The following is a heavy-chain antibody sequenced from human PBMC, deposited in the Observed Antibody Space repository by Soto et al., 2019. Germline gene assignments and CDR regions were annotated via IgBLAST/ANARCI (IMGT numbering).Heavy chain of an antibody. CDR1: GFTFSTYW. V-gene: IGHV3-74*01. Sequence: EVQLVESGGGLDQPGGYLRLSCAASGFTFSTYWMHWVRQAPGKGLVWVSRINSDGSRTTYADYVKGRFTTFRDNAKNTVFLQLNSPTAEDTAVYYCATVATASYVWFDPWSQGTLVTVSS. CDR2: INSDGSRT. D-gene: IGHD1-1*01. J-gene: IGHJ5*02. CDR3: ATVATASYVWFDP.